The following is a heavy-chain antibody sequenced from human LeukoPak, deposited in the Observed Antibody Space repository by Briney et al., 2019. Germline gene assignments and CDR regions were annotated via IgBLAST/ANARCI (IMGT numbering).Heavy chain of an antibody. J-gene: IGHJ4*02. D-gene: IGHD3-22*01. CDR2: IYYSGST. CDR3: ARQVNYFDY. CDR1: GGSISSSSYY. V-gene: IGHV4-39*07. Sequence: SETLSLTCTVSGGSISSSSYYWGWIRQPPGKGLEWIGSIYYSGSTNYNPSLKSRVTISVDTSKNQFSLKLSSVTAADTAVYYCARQVNYFDYWGQGTLVTVSS.